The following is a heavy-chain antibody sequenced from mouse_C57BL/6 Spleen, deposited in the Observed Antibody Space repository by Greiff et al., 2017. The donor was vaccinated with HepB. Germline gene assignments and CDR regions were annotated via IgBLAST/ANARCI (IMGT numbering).Heavy chain of an antibody. CDR2: ISDGGSYT. CDR3: ARDKDYYGSSYVDY. Sequence: EVQVVESGGGLVKPGGSLKLSCAASGFTFSSYAMSWVRQTPEKRLEWVATISDGGSYTYYPDNVKGRFTISRDNAKNNLYLQMRHLKSEDTAMYYCARDKDYYGSSYVDYWGQGTTLTVSS. CDR1: GFTFSSYA. V-gene: IGHV5-4*01. J-gene: IGHJ2*01. D-gene: IGHD1-1*01.